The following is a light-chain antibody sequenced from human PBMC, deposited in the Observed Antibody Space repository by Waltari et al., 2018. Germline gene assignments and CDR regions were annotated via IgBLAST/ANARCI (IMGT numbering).Light chain of an antibody. V-gene: IGLV4-69*01. Sequence: QPELTQSPSASASLGAPVKLTCFLSSGHSSYAIAWHQQQPQKCPRYLMKFNSHGSHNKGDEIPARFSASSSGAARYLTISRLQSEDEADYYCQTWGTGTHVVFGGGTKLTVL. J-gene: IGLJ2*01. CDR2: FNSHGSH. CDR3: QTWGTGTHVV. CDR1: SGHSSYA.